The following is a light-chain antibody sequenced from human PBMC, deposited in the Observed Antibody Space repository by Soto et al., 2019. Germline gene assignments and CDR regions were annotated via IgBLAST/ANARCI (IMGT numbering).Light chain of an antibody. CDR3: SSYADIYTFV. CDR1: SSDVGKYNF. V-gene: IGLV2-11*01. Sequence: QSVLTEPRSVCGSTGHSVAISCTGTSSDVGKYNFVSWYQQHPGTAPKLIIYDVHRRPSGVPDRFSGSKSGNTASLTISGLQSEDEADYFCSSYADIYTFVFGSGTKVTVL. CDR2: DVH. J-gene: IGLJ1*01.